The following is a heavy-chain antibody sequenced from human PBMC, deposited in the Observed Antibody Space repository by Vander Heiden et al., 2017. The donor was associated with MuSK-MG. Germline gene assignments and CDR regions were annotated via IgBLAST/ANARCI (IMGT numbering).Heavy chain of an antibody. Sequence: EVQLVESGGGLVQPGGSLRLPCAASGFTFSSYDMHWVRQATGKGLEWVSAIGTAGDTYYPGAGKGRFTISRENAKNSLYLQMNSLRAGETAVYYCARVARSGSYDDWFDPWGQGTLVTVSS. J-gene: IGHJ5*02. D-gene: IGHD3-10*01. CDR1: GFTFSSYD. CDR2: IGTAGDT. CDR3: ARVARSGSYDDWFDP. V-gene: IGHV3-13*01.